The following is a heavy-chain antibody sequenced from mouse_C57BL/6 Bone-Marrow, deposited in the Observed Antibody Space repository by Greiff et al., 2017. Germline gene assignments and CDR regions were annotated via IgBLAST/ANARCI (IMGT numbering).Heavy chain of an antibody. CDR2: IYPGSGST. CDR3: AREGNRNLYYYAMDY. V-gene: IGHV1-55*01. D-gene: IGHD2-1*01. J-gene: IGHJ4*01. Sequence: QVQLQQPGAELVKPGASVKMSCKASGYTFTSYWITWVKQRPGQGLEWIGDIYPGSGSTNYNEKFKSKATLTVDTSSSTASMQLSSLTSEDSAVYYCAREGNRNLYYYAMDYWGQGTSVTVSS. CDR1: GYTFTSYW.